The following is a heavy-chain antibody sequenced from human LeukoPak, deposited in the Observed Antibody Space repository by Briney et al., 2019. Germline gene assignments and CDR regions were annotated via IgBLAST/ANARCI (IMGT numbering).Heavy chain of an antibody. CDR3: ARGPPLAYYGTGGYYFFDY. J-gene: IGHJ4*02. Sequence: SEALSLTCSAYGGSFGGYFWSWIRQPPREGLEWIGEVNHGGSTNYNPSLKSRVTISVDTSRTQFSLNLRSVTAADTAVYYCARGPPLAYYGTGGYYFFDYWGQGILVTVSP. V-gene: IGHV4-34*01. D-gene: IGHD3-22*01. CDR1: GGSFGGYF. CDR2: VNHGGST.